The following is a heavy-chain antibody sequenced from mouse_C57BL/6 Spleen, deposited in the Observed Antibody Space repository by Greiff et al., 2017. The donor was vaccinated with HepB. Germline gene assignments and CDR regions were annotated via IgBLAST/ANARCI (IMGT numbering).Heavy chain of an antibody. J-gene: IGHJ1*03. CDR3: ARPSTGYWYLEV. D-gene: IGHD4-1*02. CDR2: INPNNGGT. CDR1: GYTFTDYN. V-gene: IGHV1-18*01. Sequence: VQLKESGPELVKPGASVKIPCKASGYTFTDYNMDWVKQSHGKSLEWIGDINPNNGGTIYNQKFKGKATLTVDKSSSTAYMELRSLTSEDTAVYSWARPSTGYWYLEVGGTGTRVTVPS.